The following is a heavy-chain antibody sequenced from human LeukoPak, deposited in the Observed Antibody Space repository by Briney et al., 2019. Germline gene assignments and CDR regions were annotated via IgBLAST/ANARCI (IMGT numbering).Heavy chain of an antibody. J-gene: IGHJ4*02. D-gene: IGHD6-13*01. Sequence: GGSLRLSCAASGFTVSSNYMSWVRQAPGKGLEWVSVIYSGGSTYYADSVKGRFTISRDNSKNTLYLQINSLRAEDTAVYYCARASYSSSWYYFDYWGQGTLVTVSS. V-gene: IGHV3-53*01. CDR1: GFTVSSNY. CDR2: IYSGGST. CDR3: ARASYSSSWYYFDY.